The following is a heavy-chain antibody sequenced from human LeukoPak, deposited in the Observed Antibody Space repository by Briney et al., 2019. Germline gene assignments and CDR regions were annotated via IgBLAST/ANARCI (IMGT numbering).Heavy chain of an antibody. D-gene: IGHD2/OR15-2a*01. V-gene: IGHV3-33*01. Sequence: GKSLRLSCAASGFTFSNYGMHWVRQAPGKGLEWVAVIFYDGSNKHYAESVKGRFTISRDNSKNTVHLQMDGLRAEDTAVYYCARDQAFYFSYVDYWGQGSLVTVSS. CDR3: ARDQAFYFSYVDY. CDR1: GFTFSNYG. J-gene: IGHJ4*02. CDR2: IFYDGSNK.